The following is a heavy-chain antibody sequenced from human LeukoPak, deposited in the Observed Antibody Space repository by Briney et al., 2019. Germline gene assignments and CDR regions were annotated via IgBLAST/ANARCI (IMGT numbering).Heavy chain of an antibody. CDR1: GFTFSSYS. CDR2: ISSSSSYI. CDR3: ARVEFGGLWHYYYGMDV. V-gene: IGHV3-21*01. D-gene: IGHD3-10*01. J-gene: IGHJ6*02. Sequence: GGSLRLSCAASGFTFSSYSMNWVRQAPGKGLEWVSSISSSSSYIYYADSVKGRFTISRDNAKNSLYLQMNSLRAEDTAVYYCARVEFGGLWHYYYGMDVWGQGTTVTVSS.